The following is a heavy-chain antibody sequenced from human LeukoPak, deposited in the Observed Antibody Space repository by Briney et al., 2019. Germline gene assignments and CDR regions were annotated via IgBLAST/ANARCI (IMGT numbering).Heavy chain of an antibody. CDR2: IIPIFGTA. CDR1: GGTFSSYA. CDR3: ATGGDEYSSSSEYFQH. J-gene: IGHJ1*01. D-gene: IGHD6-6*01. V-gene: IGHV1-69*01. Sequence: GSSVKVSCKASGGTFSSYAISWVRRAPGQGLEWMGGIIPIFGTANYAQKFQGRVTITADESTSTAYMELSSLRSEDTAVYYCATGGDEYSSSSEYFQHWGQGTLVTVSS.